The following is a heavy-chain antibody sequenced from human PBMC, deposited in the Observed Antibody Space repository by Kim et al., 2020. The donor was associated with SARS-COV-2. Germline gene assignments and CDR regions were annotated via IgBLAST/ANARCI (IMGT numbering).Heavy chain of an antibody. Sequence: GGSLRLSCAASGFSFSTYDMFWVRQAPGKVLEYVSAISSHVALTFYVNSVKGRFIICRDNSKNTLYLQMGSLRGEDMAVYFCARAQKLNDYGSHHFDYWCQRALVTVSA. V-gene: IGHV3-64*01. D-gene: IGHD3-10*01. CDR2: ISSHVALT. CDR3: ARAQKLNDYGSHHFDY. J-gene: IGHJ4*02. CDR1: GFSFSTYD.